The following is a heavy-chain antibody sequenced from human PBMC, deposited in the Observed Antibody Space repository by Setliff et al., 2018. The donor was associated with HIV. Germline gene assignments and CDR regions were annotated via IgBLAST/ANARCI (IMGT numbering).Heavy chain of an antibody. V-gene: IGHV4-39*01. D-gene: IGHD3-22*01. CDR2: IYYSGST. J-gene: IGHJ4*02. CDR3: ARQAIFGYYDSSGYLDY. Sequence: SETLSLTCTVSGGSISSGSYYWGWIRQPPGKGLEWIGSIYYSGSTYYNPSLQSRVTISVDTSKNLLSLRLSSVTASDTAVYYCARQAIFGYYDSSGYLDYWGQGTLVTVSS. CDR1: GGSISSGSYY.